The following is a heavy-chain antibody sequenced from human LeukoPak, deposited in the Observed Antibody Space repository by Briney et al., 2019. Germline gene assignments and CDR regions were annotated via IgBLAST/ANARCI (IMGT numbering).Heavy chain of an antibody. V-gene: IGHV3-15*01. CDR3: TEGVAPISISHY. CDR2: IKSKTDGGTT. CDR1: GFTFSNAW. J-gene: IGHJ4*02. Sequence: AGGSLRLSCAASGFTFSNAWMSWVRQAPGKGLEWVGRIKSKTDGGTTDYAAPVKGRFTISRDDSKNTLYLQMNSLKTEDTAVYYCTEGVAPISISHYWGQGTLVTVSS. D-gene: IGHD5-24*01.